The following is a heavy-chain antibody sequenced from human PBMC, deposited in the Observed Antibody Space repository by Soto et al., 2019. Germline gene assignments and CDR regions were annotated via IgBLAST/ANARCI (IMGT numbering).Heavy chain of an antibody. CDR2: IYYSGST. Sequence: QLQLQESGPGLVKPSETLSLTCTVSGGSISSSSYYWGWIRQPPGKGLEWIGSIYYSGSTYYNPSLKSRFTISVATSKNQFSLKLSSVTAADTAVYYCARPGNYGSGSYLYYLDYWGQGTLVTVSS. J-gene: IGHJ4*02. V-gene: IGHV4-39*01. CDR3: ARPGNYGSGSYLYYLDY. D-gene: IGHD3-10*01. CDR1: GGSISSSSYY.